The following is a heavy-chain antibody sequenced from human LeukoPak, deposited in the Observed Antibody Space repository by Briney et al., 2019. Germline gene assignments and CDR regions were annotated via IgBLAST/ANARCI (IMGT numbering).Heavy chain of an antibody. CDR1: GGTFSSYA. V-gene: IGHV1-46*01. Sequence: ASVKVSCKASGGTFSSYAISWVRQAPGQGLEWMGIINPSGGSTSYAQKFQGRVTMTRDTSTSTVYMELSSLRSEDTAVYYCARDFPGGSGRDYFDYWGQGTLVTVSS. D-gene: IGHD3-10*01. CDR3: ARDFPGGSGRDYFDY. J-gene: IGHJ4*02. CDR2: INPSGGST.